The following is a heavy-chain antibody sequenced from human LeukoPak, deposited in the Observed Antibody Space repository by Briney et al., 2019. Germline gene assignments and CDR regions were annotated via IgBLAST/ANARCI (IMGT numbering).Heavy chain of an antibody. V-gene: IGHV4-59*08. CDR2: IYFTGTT. CDR1: GGSISAYY. D-gene: IGHD6-19*01. CDR3: SRLSSGSRPNFDS. J-gene: IGHJ4*02. Sequence: PSETLSLTCTISGGSISAYYWSWIRQPLGKGLEWIGYIYFTGTTTYHTSPRSRVITSLRTSTNQISLDLTSTTVAETALYYVSRLSSGSRPNFDSWGQGSLVTVSS.